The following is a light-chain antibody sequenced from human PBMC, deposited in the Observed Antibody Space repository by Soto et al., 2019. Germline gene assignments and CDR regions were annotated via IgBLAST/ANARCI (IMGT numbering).Light chain of an antibody. CDR2: LDSDGSH. CDR1: RGHSNYA. V-gene: IGLV4-69*01. J-gene: IGLJ3*02. Sequence: QLVLTQSPSASASLGASVKLTCTLSRGHSNYAITWHQQQPEKGPRYLMKLDSDGSHSKGDGIPDRFSGSSSGTERFLTISSLQSEDEADYYCHTGGTGIQVFGGGTKLTVL. CDR3: HTGGTGIQV.